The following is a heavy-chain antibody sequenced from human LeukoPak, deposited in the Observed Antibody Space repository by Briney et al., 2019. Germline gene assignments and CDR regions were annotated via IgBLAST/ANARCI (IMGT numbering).Heavy chain of an antibody. J-gene: IGHJ4*02. CDR1: GYTFTSYD. V-gene: IGHV1-8*01. CDR2: MNPNSGNT. CDR3: ARGLQYLWFGDPITPGY. D-gene: IGHD3-10*01. Sequence: ASVKVSCKASGYTFTSYDINWVRQATGQGLEWMGWMNPNSGNTGYAQKFQGRVTMTRNTSISTAYMELSSLRSEDTAVYYCARGLQYLWFGDPITPGYWGQGTLVTVSS.